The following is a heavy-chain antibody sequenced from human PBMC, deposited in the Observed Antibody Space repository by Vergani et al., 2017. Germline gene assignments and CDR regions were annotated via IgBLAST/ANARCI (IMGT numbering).Heavy chain of an antibody. CDR2: ISGSGGST. D-gene: IGHD4-11*01. CDR3: AKDQDYSNTRGGFDY. Sequence: EVQLLESGGGLVQPGGSLRLSCAASGFTFSSYAMSWVRQAPGKGLEWVSAISGSGGSTYYADSVKGRFTISRDSSKNTLYLQMNSLRAEDTAVYYCAKDQDYSNTRGGFDYWGQGTLVTVSS. J-gene: IGHJ4*02. CDR1: GFTFSSYA. V-gene: IGHV3-23*01.